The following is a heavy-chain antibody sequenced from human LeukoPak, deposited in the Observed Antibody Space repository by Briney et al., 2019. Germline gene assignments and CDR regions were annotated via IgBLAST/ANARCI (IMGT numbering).Heavy chain of an antibody. V-gene: IGHV1-18*01. J-gene: IGHJ3*02. CDR1: GYTFTSSG. Sequence: ASVKVSCKASGYTFTSSGISWVRQAPGQGLERMGWISAYNGNTNYAQKLQGRVTMTTDTSTSTAYMELRSLRSDDTAVYYCARDGIAVAAYWNAFDIWGQGTMVTVSS. CDR3: ARDGIAVAAYWNAFDI. CDR2: ISAYNGNT. D-gene: IGHD6-19*01.